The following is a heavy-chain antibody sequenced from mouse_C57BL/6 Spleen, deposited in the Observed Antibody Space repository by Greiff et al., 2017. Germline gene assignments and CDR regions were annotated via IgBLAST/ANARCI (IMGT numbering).Heavy chain of an antibody. Sequence: VQLKQSGPGLVKPSQSLSLTCSVTGYSITSGYYWNWIRQFPGNKLEWMGYISYDGSNNYNPSLKNRISITRDTSKNQFFLKLNSVTTEDTATYYCARVSNWDYAMDYWGQGTSVTVSS. V-gene: IGHV3-6*01. D-gene: IGHD4-1*02. CDR3: ARVSNWDYAMDY. CDR2: ISYDGSN. CDR1: GYSITSGYY. J-gene: IGHJ4*01.